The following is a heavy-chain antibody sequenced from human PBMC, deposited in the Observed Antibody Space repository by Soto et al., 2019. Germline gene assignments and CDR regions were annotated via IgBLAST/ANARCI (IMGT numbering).Heavy chain of an antibody. CDR3: ARLTYDILTGYPFYYYYGMDV. J-gene: IGHJ6*02. CDR1: GFTLRNYA. CDR2: ISYDGSNK. D-gene: IGHD3-9*01. Sequence: PGGSLRLSCAASGFTLRNYAMSWVRQALGKGLEWVAVISYDGSNKYYADSVKGRFTISRDNSKNTLYLQMNSLRAEDTAVYYCARLTYDILTGYPFYYYYGMDVWGQGTTVTVSS. V-gene: IGHV3-30*03.